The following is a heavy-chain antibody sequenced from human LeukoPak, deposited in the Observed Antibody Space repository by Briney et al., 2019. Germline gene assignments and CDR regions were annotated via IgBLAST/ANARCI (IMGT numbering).Heavy chain of an antibody. V-gene: IGHV1-8*03. CDR3: ASSGGRIAAYFDY. CDR2: MNPNSGNT. Sequence: ASVKVSCKASGYTFTSYDINWVRQATGQGLEWMGWMNPNSGNTGYAQKFQGRVTITADKSTSTAYMELSSLRSEDTAVYYCASSGGRIAAYFDYWGQGTLVTVSS. J-gene: IGHJ4*02. CDR1: GYTFTSYD. D-gene: IGHD6-13*01.